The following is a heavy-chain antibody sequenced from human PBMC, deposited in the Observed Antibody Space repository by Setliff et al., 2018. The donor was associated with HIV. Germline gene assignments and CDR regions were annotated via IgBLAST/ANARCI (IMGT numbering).Heavy chain of an antibody. CDR1: GFTFSNYA. V-gene: IGHV3-23*01. CDR3: ARGGPRSWYPFDY. J-gene: IGHJ4*02. Sequence: GGSLRLSCAASGFTFSNYAMSWVRQAPGKGLEWVSGISGSDGNYTNYADSVKGRFTISRDNAKNTLYLQMNSLRAEDTAVYYCARGGPRSWYPFDYWGQGTLVTVSS. CDR2: ISGSDGNYT. D-gene: IGHD6-13*01.